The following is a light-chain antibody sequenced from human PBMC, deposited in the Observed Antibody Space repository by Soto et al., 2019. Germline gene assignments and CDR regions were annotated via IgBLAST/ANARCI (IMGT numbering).Light chain of an antibody. CDR2: ATS. CDR3: QQYGNSPVFT. CDR1: QSVSSSY. V-gene: IGKV3-20*01. J-gene: IGKJ3*01. Sequence: EIVLTQSPGTLSSSPGERATLSCRASQSVSSSYLAWYQQKPGQAPRLLIYATSNRATGIPDRFSGSGSGADFTLTISRLEPEDFAVYYCQQYGNSPVFTFGPGTKVDIK.